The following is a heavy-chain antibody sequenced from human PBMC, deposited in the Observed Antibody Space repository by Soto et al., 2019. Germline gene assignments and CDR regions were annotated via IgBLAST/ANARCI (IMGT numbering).Heavy chain of an antibody. CDR3: AHKGPEDWPLDY. CDR2: IYWDDSK. V-gene: IGHV2-5*02. CDR1: GFSLSTRGGG. J-gene: IGHJ4*02. D-gene: IGHD3-9*01. Sequence: QISSKGSGPTLVRPTQTLTQTCAFTGFSLSTRGGGVGWIRQPPGKALEWLAVIYWDDSKHYSPSLRSRLTITTDTSKNQVVLTMTNMDPMDTGTYYCAHKGPEDWPLDYWGQGTLVTVSS.